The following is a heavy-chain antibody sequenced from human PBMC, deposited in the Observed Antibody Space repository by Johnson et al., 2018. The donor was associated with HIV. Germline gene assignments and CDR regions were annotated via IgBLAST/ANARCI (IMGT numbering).Heavy chain of an antibody. CDR1: GFTFSSYS. CDR2: ISYDGSNK. Sequence: QVQLVESGGGVVQPGRSLRLSCAASGFTFSSYSMHWVRQAPGKGLEWVAVISYDGSNKYYVDSVKGRFTISRDNSKNTLYLQMNSLRAEDTAVYYCAREAYCSGGSCYDAFDIWGQGTMVTVSS. D-gene: IGHD2-15*01. J-gene: IGHJ3*02. CDR3: AREAYCSGGSCYDAFDI. V-gene: IGHV3-30*14.